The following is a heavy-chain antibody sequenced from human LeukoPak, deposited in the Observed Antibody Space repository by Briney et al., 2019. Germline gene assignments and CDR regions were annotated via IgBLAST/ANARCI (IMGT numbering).Heavy chain of an antibody. CDR1: GFSISRYG. D-gene: IGHD3-16*02. Sequence: GGCLRVSCAGSGFSISRYGMHWVRQPPGKGMEWVAFTRYDGSNKYCADSVKGRFTISRDNSKSTLYLQMQSLRLEDSAIYYCAKDLFGDYVWGTYRAIDTWGQGTLVTVSS. J-gene: IGHJ4*02. V-gene: IGHV3-30*02. CDR2: TRYDGSNK. CDR3: AKDLFGDYVWGTYRAIDT.